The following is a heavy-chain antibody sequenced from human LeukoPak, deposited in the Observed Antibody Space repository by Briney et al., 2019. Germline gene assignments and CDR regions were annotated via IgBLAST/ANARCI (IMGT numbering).Heavy chain of an antibody. V-gene: IGHV1-46*01. D-gene: IGHD6-19*01. CDR1: GYTFTSSY. Sequence: ASVKVSCKASGYTFTSSYMHWVRQAPGQGLEWMGIINPSGGNTTYAQKFQGRVTMTRDMSTSTVYMELSSLRSEDTAFYYCASYLSGWPMKYWGQGTLVTVSS. CDR2: INPSGGNT. J-gene: IGHJ4*02. CDR3: ASYLSGWPMKY.